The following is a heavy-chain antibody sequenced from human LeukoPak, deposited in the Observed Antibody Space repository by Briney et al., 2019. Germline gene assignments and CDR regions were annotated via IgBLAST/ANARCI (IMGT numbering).Heavy chain of an antibody. CDR1: GFTFSSYG. D-gene: IGHD1-14*01. V-gene: IGHV3-23*01. Sequence: GESLRLSCAASGFTFSSYGLSWVRQAPGKGLEWVSIVSGSGGITNSADSVKGRFTISRDNSKNTVYLEMNSLRAEDTAVYYCATEGFDNWGQGTLVSVSS. J-gene: IGHJ4*02. CDR3: ATEGFDN. CDR2: VSGSGGIT.